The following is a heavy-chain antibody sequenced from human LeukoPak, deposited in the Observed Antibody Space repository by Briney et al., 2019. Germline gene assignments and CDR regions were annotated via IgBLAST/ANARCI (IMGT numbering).Heavy chain of an antibody. V-gene: IGHV1-2*02. CDR3: AREHIVVVTAPLYYGMDV. J-gene: IGHJ6*02. CDR1: RYTFTGYY. CDR2: INPNSGGT. D-gene: IGHD2-21*02. Sequence: ASVKVSCKASRYTFTGYYMHWVRQAPGQGLEWMGWINPNSGGTNYAQKFQGRVTMTRDTSISTAYMELSRLRSDDTAVYYCAREHIVVVTAPLYYGMDVWGQGTTVTVSS.